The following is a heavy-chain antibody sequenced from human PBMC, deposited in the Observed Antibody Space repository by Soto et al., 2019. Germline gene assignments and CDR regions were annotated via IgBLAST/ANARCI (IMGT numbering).Heavy chain of an antibody. D-gene: IGHD2-2*01. J-gene: IGHJ4*02. V-gene: IGHV3-53*01. CDR1: GFTVSSNY. Sequence: PGGSLRLSCAASGFTVSSNYMTWVRQAPGKGLEWVSVIYSGGSTYYADSVKGRFTISRDNSKNTLYLQMNSLRAEDTALYYCARDSRNRNFFDSWGQGTLVTVSS. CDR2: IYSGGST. CDR3: ARDSRNRNFFDS.